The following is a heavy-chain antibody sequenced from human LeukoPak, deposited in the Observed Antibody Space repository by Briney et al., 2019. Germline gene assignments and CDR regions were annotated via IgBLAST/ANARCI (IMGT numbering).Heavy chain of an antibody. Sequence: PSETLSLTCAVYGGSFSGYYWSWIRQPPGKGLEWIGEINHRGSTNYNPSLKSRVTISVDTSKNQFSLKLSSVTAADTAVYYCARDRLLRGYFDYWGQGTLVTVSS. CDR1: GGSFSGYY. V-gene: IGHV4-34*01. J-gene: IGHJ4*02. CDR2: INHRGST. D-gene: IGHD2-15*01. CDR3: ARDRLLRGYFDY.